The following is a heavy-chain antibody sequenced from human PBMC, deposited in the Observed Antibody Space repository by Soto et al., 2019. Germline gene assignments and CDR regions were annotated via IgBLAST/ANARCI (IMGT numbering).Heavy chain of an antibody. J-gene: IGHJ3*02. CDR2: INNNGGST. CDR3: AKSRGITMIVATFDI. Sequence: RLSCAASWFTFSFYALHWGRQAPGEGLEYVSVINNNGGSTYYANSVKGRFTISRDNSKNTLYLQMNSLRAEDTAVYYCAKSRGITMIVATFDIWGQGTMVTVSS. CDR1: WFTFSFYA. V-gene: IGHV3-64*01. D-gene: IGHD3-22*01.